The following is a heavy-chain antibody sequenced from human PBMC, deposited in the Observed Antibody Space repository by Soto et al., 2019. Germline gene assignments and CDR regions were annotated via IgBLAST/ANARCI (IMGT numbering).Heavy chain of an antibody. V-gene: IGHV3-30*18. CDR2: ISYDGSNK. CDR3: AKGGYDIWSGEDWFDP. J-gene: IGHJ5*02. D-gene: IGHD3-3*01. CDR1: GFTFSSYG. Sequence: QVQLVESGGGVVQPGRSLRLSCAASGFTFSSYGMHWVRQAPGKGLEWVAVISYDGSNKYYADSVKGRFTISRDNSKNTLYLQMNSLRAEDTAVYYCAKGGYDIWSGEDWFDPWGQGTLVTVSS.